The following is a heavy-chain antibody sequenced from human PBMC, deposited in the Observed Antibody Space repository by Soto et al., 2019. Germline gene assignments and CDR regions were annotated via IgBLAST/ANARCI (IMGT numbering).Heavy chain of an antibody. CDR1: GYTFTSYG. J-gene: IGHJ4*02. CDR3: ARSPQGVGAPPDY. CDR2: ISAYNSNT. Sequence: VQLLESGGGLVQPGASVKVSCKASGYTFTSYGISWVRQAPGQGLEWMGWISAYNSNTNYAQKLQGRVTMTTDTSTSTAYMELRSLRSDDTAVYYCARSPQGVGAPPDYWGQGTLVTVSS. D-gene: IGHD1-26*01. V-gene: IGHV1-18*01.